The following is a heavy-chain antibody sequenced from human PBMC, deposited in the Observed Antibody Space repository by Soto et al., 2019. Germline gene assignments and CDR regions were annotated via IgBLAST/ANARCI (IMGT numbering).Heavy chain of an antibody. J-gene: IGHJ4*02. V-gene: IGHV3-23*01. CDR3: AKAPYKNYYDSSGYSDY. CDR1: GFTFSSYA. CDR2: ISGSGGST. Sequence: PGGSLRLSCAASGFTFSSYAMSWVRQAPGKGLEWVSAISGSGGSTYYADSVKGRFTISRDNSKNTLYLQMNSLRAEDTAVYYCAKAPYKNYYDSSGYSDYWGQGTLVTVSS. D-gene: IGHD3-22*01.